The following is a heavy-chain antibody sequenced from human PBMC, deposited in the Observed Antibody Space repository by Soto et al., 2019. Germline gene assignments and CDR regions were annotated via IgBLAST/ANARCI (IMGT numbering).Heavy chain of an antibody. Sequence: AGSLRLFCTTSGFTFTSYNMHWVRPAPGKGLEWVATFWYDASGQKYADSVKGRFTISRDPSRGTLYLLMNSLTADDTARYYCVFGSWNQYYFDHWGQEIVVTVSA. J-gene: IGHJ4*02. D-gene: IGHD6-13*01. CDR3: VFGSWNQYYFDH. V-gene: IGHV3-33*08. CDR2: FWYDASGQ. CDR1: GFTFTSYN.